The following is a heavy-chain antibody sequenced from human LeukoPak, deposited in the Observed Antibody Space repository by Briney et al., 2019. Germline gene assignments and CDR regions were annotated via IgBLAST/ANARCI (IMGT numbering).Heavy chain of an antibody. Sequence: ASVKVSCKASGYTFTSYGISWVQQAPGQGLEWMGWISAYNGNTNYAQKLQGRVTMTTDTSTSTAYMELRSLRSDDTAVYYCATLPYYDILTGETGTDYWGQGTLVTVSS. CDR3: ATLPYYDILTGETGTDY. CDR1: GYTFTSYG. D-gene: IGHD3-9*01. J-gene: IGHJ4*02. CDR2: ISAYNGNT. V-gene: IGHV1-18*01.